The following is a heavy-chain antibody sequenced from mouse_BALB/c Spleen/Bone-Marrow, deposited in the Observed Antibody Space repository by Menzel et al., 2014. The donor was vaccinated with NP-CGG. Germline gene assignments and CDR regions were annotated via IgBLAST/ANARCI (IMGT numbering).Heavy chain of an antibody. CDR1: GYTFTDYE. D-gene: IGHD2-1*01. CDR2: IDPETGGT. CDR3: TREGYGNSYYFDY. V-gene: IGHV1-15*01. Sequence: ESGAELVRPGASVTLSCKASGYTFTDYEMHWVKQTPVHGLEWIGAIDPETGGTAYNQKFKGKATLTADKSSSTAYMELRSLTSEDSAVYYCTREGYGNSYYFDYWGQGTTLTVSS. J-gene: IGHJ2*01.